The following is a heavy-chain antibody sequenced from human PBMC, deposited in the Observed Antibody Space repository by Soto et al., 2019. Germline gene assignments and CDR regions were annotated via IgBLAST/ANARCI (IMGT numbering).Heavy chain of an antibody. D-gene: IGHD6-13*01. CDR2: INAANGDT. CDR3: VRRHVSATGIDWFDP. CDR1: GYTFSSYG. J-gene: IGHJ5*02. Sequence: SSVKVSCKASGYTFSSYGIHWVRQAPGQRPEWMGWINAANGDTKYSPKFQGRVTITRDTSASTAYIERRSLRSEDTAVYYCVRRHVSATGIDWFDPWGQGTLVTVSS. V-gene: IGHV1-3*01.